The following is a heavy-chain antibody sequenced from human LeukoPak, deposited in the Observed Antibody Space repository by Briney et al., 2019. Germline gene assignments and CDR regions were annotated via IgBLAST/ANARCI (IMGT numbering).Heavy chain of an antibody. Sequence: ETGGSLRLSCAASGFTFSSYAMSWVRQAPGKGLEWVSAISGSGGSTYYADSVKGRFTISRGNSKNTLYLQMNSLRAEDTAVYYCANCGGSCYYFLDWDQGTLVTVSS. CDR3: ANCGGSCYYFLD. V-gene: IGHV3-23*01. CDR2: ISGSGGST. J-gene: IGHJ4*02. CDR1: GFTFSSYA. D-gene: IGHD2-15*01.